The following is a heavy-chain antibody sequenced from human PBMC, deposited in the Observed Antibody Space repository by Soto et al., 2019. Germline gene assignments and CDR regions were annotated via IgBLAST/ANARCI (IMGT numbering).Heavy chain of an antibody. CDR3: ARERVAVAGFNYYYYGMDV. J-gene: IGHJ6*02. V-gene: IGHV4-59*01. D-gene: IGHD6-19*01. CDR1: GGSISSYY. CDR2: IYYSGST. Sequence: SETLSLTCTVSGGSISSYYWSWIRQPPGKGLEWIGYIYYSGSTNYNPSLKSRVTISVDTSRNQFSLKLSSVTAADTAVYYCARERVAVAGFNYYYYGMDVWGQGTTVTVSS.